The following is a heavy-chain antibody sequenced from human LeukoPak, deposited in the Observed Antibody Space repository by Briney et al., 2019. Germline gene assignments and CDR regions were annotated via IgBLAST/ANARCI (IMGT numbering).Heavy chain of an antibody. CDR1: GYTFTGYY. J-gene: IGHJ3*02. CDR2: INPDSGGT. V-gene: IGHV1-2*02. Sequence: GASVRVSCKASGYTFTGYYMHWVRQAPGQGLEWMGWINPDSGGTNYAQKFQGRVTMTRDTSISTAYMELSRLRSDDTAVYYCARARGLAAFDIWGQGTMVTVSS. D-gene: IGHD3/OR15-3a*01. CDR3: ARARGLAAFDI.